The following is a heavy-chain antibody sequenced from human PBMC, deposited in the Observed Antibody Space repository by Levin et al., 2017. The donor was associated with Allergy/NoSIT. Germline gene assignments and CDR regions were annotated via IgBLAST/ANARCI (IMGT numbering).Heavy chain of an antibody. J-gene: IGHJ4*02. CDR2: ISYDGSNK. CDR3: ARRSSSWYGGVFDY. V-gene: IGHV3-30-3*01. Sequence: GESLKISCAASGFTFSSYAMHWVRQAPGKGLEWVAVISYDGSNKYYADSVKGRFTISRDNSKNTLYLQMNSLRAEDTAVYYCARRSSSWYGGVFDYWGQGTLVTVSS. CDR1: GFTFSSYA. D-gene: IGHD6-13*01.